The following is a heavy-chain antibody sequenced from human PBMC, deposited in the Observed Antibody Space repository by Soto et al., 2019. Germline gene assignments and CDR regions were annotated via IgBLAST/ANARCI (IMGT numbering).Heavy chain of an antibody. CDR1: GGPFSGYH. D-gene: IGHD3-9*01. J-gene: IGHJ3*02. V-gene: IGHV4-34*01. CDR3: ESPRTGNAFDI. CDR2: INHSGST. Sequence: SETLSLTCAVYGGPFSGYHWSCIRQPPGKGLEWIGEINHSGSTNYNPSLKSRGTISVDTSKNQFSLKLSSVTAADTAAYYCESPRTGNAFDIWGQGTMVTVSS.